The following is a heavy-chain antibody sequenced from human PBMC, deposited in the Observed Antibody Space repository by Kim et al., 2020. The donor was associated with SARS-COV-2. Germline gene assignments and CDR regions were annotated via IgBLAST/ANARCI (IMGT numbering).Heavy chain of an antibody. J-gene: IGHJ5*02. D-gene: IGHD2-2*01. CDR1: GDSISTSEFY. V-gene: IGHV4-61*02. Sequence: SETLSLTCSVSGDSISTSEFYWSWIRQPAGKRPEWIGRFFKDGTTDYKPSLRGRVTISADTSKNQVSLSLVSVTAADTAVYYCARDRGPIPYWLDLWGPGIQVTVSP. CDR3: ARDRGPIPYWLDL. CDR2: FFKDGTT.